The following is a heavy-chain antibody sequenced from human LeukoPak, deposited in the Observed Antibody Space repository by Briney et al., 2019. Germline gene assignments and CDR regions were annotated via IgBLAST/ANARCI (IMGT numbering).Heavy chain of an antibody. Sequence: ASVKVSCKASGYTFTGYYMHWVRQAPGQGLEWMGWINPNSGGTNYAQKFQGRVTMTRDTSISTAYMELSRLRSDDTAVYYCARDRYSSGQFEYWGQGTLVTVSS. J-gene: IGHJ4*02. CDR3: ARDRYSSGQFEY. V-gene: IGHV1-2*02. CDR2: INPNSGGT. CDR1: GYTFTGYY. D-gene: IGHD6-19*01.